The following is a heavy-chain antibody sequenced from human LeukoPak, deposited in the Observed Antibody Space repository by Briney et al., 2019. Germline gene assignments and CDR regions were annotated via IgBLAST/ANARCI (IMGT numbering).Heavy chain of an antibody. V-gene: IGHV5-51*01. CDR3: ARGYDSSGYYWDDAFDI. D-gene: IGHD3-22*01. CDR1: GYNFTIYW. J-gene: IGHJ3*02. Sequence: GESLKISCEGSGYNFTIYWIGWVRQMPGKGLEWMGIIYPGDSDTRYSPSFRGQVTMSADKSISTAYLQWSSLKAPDTAIYYCARGYDSSGYYWDDAFDIWGQGTKVTVSS. CDR2: IYPGDSDT.